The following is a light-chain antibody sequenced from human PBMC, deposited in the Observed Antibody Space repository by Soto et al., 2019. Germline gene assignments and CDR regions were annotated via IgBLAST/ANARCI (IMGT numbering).Light chain of an antibody. Sequence: DIQMTQSPSTLSASTGYRFKISCRASQNIGRWLAWYQQKPGTAPNLLIYHASNLRGGVPSRFSGSGSGTDFTLTISSLQPEDFAAYYCQKLKGYPITCGKGKRRAIK. CDR1: QNIGRW. J-gene: IGKJ5*01. CDR2: HAS. CDR3: QKLKGYPIT. V-gene: IGKV1-5*01.